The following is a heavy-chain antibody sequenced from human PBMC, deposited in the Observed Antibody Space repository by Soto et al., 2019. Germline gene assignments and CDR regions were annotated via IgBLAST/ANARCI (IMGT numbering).Heavy chain of an antibody. CDR1: GFTFSSYS. CDR2: ISSSSSYI. Sequence: PGGSLRLSCAASGFTFSSYSMNWVRQAPGKGLEWVSSISSSSSYIYYADSVKGRFTISRDNAKNSLYLQMNSLRAEDTAVYYCARDSTATLNFDYWGQGTLVTVS. J-gene: IGHJ4*02. V-gene: IGHV3-21*01. CDR3: ARDSTATLNFDY. D-gene: IGHD1-26*01.